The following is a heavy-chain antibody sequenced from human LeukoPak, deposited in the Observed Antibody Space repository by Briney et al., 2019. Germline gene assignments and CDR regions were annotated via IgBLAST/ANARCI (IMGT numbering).Heavy chain of an antibody. D-gene: IGHD6-19*01. V-gene: IGHV3-7*01. J-gene: IGHJ4*02. CDR1: GFTFSSYW. CDR3: GRESSGWYGGGFDY. CDR2: IKQDGSEK. Sequence: GGSLRLSCAASGFTFSSYWMSWVRQAPGKGLEWVANIKQDGSEKYYVDSVKGRFTISRDNAKNSLYLQMNSRRAKDTAVYYCGRESSGWYGGGFDYWGQGTLVTVSS.